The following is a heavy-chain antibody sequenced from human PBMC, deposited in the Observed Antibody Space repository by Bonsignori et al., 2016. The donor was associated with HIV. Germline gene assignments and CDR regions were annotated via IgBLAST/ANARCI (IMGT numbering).Heavy chain of an antibody. J-gene: IGHJ6*03. Sequence: SETLSLTCTVSGGSISSYYWSWIRQPPGKGLEWIGYIYYSGSTNYNPSLKSRVTISVDTSKNQFSLKLSSVTAADTAVYYCARGSGYYYYYYMDVWGKGTTVTVSS. D-gene: IGHD3-10*01. V-gene: IGHV4-59*01. CDR2: IYYSGST. CDR3: ARGSGYYYYYYMDV. CDR1: GGSISSYY.